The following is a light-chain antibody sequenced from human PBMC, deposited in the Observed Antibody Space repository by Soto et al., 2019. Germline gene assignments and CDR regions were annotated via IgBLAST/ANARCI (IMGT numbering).Light chain of an antibody. CDR2: SNN. CDR3: AAWDDSLSGYV. J-gene: IGLJ1*01. Sequence: QSVLTQPPSASGTPGQRVTISCSGSSSNIGSTTVSWYQQLPGTAPQLLIYSNNQRPSGVPYRFAGSKSDTSASLAIGGLQSEDEADYYCAAWDDSLSGYVFGTGIKLTVL. CDR1: SSNIGSTT. V-gene: IGLV1-44*01.